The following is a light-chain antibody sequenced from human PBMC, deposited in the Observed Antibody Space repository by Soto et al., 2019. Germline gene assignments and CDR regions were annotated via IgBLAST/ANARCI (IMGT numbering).Light chain of an antibody. J-gene: IGKJ2*01. CDR3: QQYNNWPYT. V-gene: IGKV3-15*01. Sequence: EIVMTQSPATLSVSPGESATLSCRASLPVSSNLAWYRQIPGQAPTLLIYRVSTRATDIPARFSGSGSGTEFNLTISSLQSEDFAVYYCQQYNNWPYTFGPGTKLEIK. CDR1: LPVSSN. CDR2: RVS.